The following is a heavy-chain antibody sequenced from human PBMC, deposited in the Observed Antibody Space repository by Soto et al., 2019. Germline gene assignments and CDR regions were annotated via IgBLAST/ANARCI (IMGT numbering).Heavy chain of an antibody. J-gene: IGHJ4*02. V-gene: IGHV4-34*01. D-gene: IGHD6-13*01. CDR1: GGSFSGYY. CDR2: INHSGST. Sequence: PSETLSLTCAVYGGSFSGYYWSWIRQPPGKGLEWIGEINHSGSTNYNPSPKSRVTISVDTSKNQFSLKLSSVTAADTAVYYRARREQQLVSDYWGQGTLVTVSS. CDR3: ARREQQLVSDY.